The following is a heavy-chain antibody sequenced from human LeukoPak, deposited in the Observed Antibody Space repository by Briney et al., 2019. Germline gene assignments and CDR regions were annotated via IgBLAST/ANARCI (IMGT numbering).Heavy chain of an antibody. CDR2: SATTKPNSCTT. Sequence: GGSLRLPCAGAGFSITDHHMDWVRQAPGKGLEWIGRSATTKPNSCTTQYAASARGRSTISRDDSQNSLYLQLNSLKTEDTAVYYCVRVVTTGSGSYHFDNWGLGTLVTVSS. V-gene: IGHV3-72*01. J-gene: IGHJ4*02. D-gene: IGHD6-25*01. CDR3: VRVVTTGSGSYHFDN. CDR1: GFSITDHH.